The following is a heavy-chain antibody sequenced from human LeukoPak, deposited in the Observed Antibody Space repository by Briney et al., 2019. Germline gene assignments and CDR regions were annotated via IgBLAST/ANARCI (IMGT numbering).Heavy chain of an antibody. V-gene: IGHV3-66*01. CDR3: ARVKVGITYWFDP. J-gene: IGHJ5*02. CDR1: GFVVNYNY. Sequence: GGSMRLSCAASGFVVNYNYMSWVRQAPGKGLEWVSVIYSGGSTYYADSVKGRFTISRDNAKNTVYLQMNSLRVEDTAVYYCARVKVGITYWFDPWGQGTLVTVSS. D-gene: IGHD1-26*01. CDR2: IYSGGST.